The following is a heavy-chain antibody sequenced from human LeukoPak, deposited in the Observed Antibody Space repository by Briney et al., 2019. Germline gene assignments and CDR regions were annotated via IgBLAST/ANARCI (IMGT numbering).Heavy chain of an antibody. J-gene: IGHJ4*02. CDR2: IKHDDSEI. CDR3: AKSPGHDDRVYRPLDY. D-gene: IGHD3-22*01. CDR1: GFTFEGPS. V-gene: IGHV3-7*01. Sequence: PGGSLRLSCVGSGFTFEGPSMTWVRQAPGKGLEWLANIKHDDSEINYVNSVKGRFTISRDNARNSLYLQMNSLRAEDTVVYYCAKSPGHDDRVYRPLDYWGQGTLVTVSS.